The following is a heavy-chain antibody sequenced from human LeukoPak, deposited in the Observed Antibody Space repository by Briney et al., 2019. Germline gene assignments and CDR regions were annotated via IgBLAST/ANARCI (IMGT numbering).Heavy chain of an antibody. J-gene: IGHJ4*02. CDR3: ARDRFDSSGWYWYTDY. CDR1: GFTLTTYA. Sequence: AGGSLRLSCAASGFTLTTYALHWGRQAPGQGLEWVAVISYDGRNTYHADSVKGRFTISRDNSKSTLYLQMNSLRAEDTAVYYCARDRFDSSGWYWYTDYWGQGILVTVSS. CDR2: ISYDGRNT. D-gene: IGHD6-19*01. V-gene: IGHV3-30-3*01.